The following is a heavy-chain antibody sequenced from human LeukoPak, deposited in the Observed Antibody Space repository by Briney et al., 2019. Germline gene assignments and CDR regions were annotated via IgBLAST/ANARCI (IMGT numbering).Heavy chain of an antibody. CDR1: GGSISSYY. D-gene: IGHD1-26*01. Sequence: SETLSLTCTVSGGSISSYYWSWIRQPPGKGLEWIGYIYYSGSTNYNPSLKSRVTISVDTSKNQFSLKLSSVTAADTAVYYCARKEVGANHWFDPWGQGTLVTVSS. V-gene: IGHV4-59*01. CDR3: ARKEVGANHWFDP. J-gene: IGHJ5*02. CDR2: IYYSGST.